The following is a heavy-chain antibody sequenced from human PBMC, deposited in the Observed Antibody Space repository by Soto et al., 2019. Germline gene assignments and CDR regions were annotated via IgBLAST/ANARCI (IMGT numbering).Heavy chain of an antibody. J-gene: IGHJ3*02. CDR1: GYTFSAYT. D-gene: IGHD3-3*02. CDR3: ARDTETLGPRANDALDI. V-gene: IGHV1-3*01. Sequence: QAQLVQSGAEMKKPGASVKVSCKATGYTFSAYTMNWVRQAPGQSLEWMGWINAGSGNTKYSQNFQGRVSITGDTSASTVYMELTGLTSEDTAVYYCARDTETLGPRANDALDIWGQGTMVTVSS. CDR2: INAGSGNT.